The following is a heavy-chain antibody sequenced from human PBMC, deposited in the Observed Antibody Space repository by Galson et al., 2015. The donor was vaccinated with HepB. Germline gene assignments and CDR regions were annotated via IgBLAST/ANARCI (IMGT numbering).Heavy chain of an antibody. CDR3: ASALTGDRGEYYFDY. Sequence: SVKVSCKASGGTFSRYANSWVRQAPGQGLEWMGGIIPIFGTANYAQKLQGRVTITADESTSTAYMELSSLRSEDTAVYYCASALTGDRGEYYFDYWGQGTLVTVSS. D-gene: IGHD7-27*01. V-gene: IGHV1-69*13. J-gene: IGHJ4*02. CDR1: GGTFSRYA. CDR2: IIPIFGTA.